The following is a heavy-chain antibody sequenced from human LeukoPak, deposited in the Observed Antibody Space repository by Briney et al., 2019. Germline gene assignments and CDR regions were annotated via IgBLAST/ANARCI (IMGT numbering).Heavy chain of an antibody. CDR3: ARGGRAVGGFDY. CDR1: GYTFTNFY. V-gene: IGHV1-46*01. D-gene: IGHD6-19*01. CDR2: INPSGGTT. J-gene: IGHJ4*02. Sequence: APVKVSCKTSGYTFTNFYMHWVRQAPGQGLEWTGIINPSGGTTSYAQKFQGRVTLTRDTSTSTVYMELSSLRSEDTAVYYCARGGRAVGGFDYWGQGTLVTVSS.